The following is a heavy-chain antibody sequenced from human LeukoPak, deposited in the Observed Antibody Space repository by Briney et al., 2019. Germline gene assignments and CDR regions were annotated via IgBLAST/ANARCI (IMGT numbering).Heavy chain of an antibody. J-gene: IGHJ4*02. D-gene: IGHD4/OR15-4a*01. CDR3: ARYGGRLWVRIEAYFDY. V-gene: IGHV4-34*01. CDR2: INHSGST. CDR1: GGSFSGYY. Sequence: SETLSLTCAVYGGSFSGYYWSWIRQSPGKGLEWIGEINHSGSTNYNPSLKSRVTISVDTSKNQFSLKLSSVTAADTAVYCCARYGGRLWVRIEAYFDYWGQGTLVTISS.